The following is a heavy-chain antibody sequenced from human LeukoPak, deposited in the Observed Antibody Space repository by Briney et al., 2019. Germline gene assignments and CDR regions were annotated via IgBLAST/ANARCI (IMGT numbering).Heavy chain of an antibody. V-gene: IGHV4-34*01. J-gene: IGHJ4*02. CDR2: INHSGST. CDR1: GGSFSGYY. Sequence: PSETLSLTCAVYGGSFSGYYWSWIRQPPGKGLEWIGEINHSGSTNYNPSLTSRVTISVDTSKNQFSLKLSSVTAADTAVYYCARATTEYGSGSYYNDYWGQGTLVTVS. D-gene: IGHD3-10*01. CDR3: ARATTEYGSGSYYNDY.